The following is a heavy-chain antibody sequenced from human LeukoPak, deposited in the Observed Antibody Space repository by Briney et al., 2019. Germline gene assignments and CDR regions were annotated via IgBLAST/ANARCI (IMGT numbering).Heavy chain of an antibody. V-gene: IGHV1-2*02. CDR2: INPNSGGT. D-gene: IGHD3-16*02. CDR3: AREWHDYVWGSYRSPKGGWFDP. Sequence: ASVKVSCKASGYTFTGYYMHWVRQAPGQGLEWMGWINPNSGGTNYAQKFQGRVTMTRDTSISTAYMELSRLRSDDTAVYYCAREWHDYVWGSYRSPKGGWFDPWGQGTLVTVSS. J-gene: IGHJ5*02. CDR1: GYTFTGYY.